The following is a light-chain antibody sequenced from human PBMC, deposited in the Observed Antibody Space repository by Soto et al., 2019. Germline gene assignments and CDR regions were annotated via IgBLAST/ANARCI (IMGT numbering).Light chain of an antibody. CDR1: QSVSSN. CDR3: QQYNSWPPWT. J-gene: IGKJ1*01. CDR2: GAS. Sequence: EMVMTQSPATLSLSPGERATLSCRASQSVSSNLAWYQQKPGQAPRLLIYGASTRATGIPARFSGSGSGTEFTLTISSLQSEDFAVYYCQQYNSWPPWTFGQGTKVDI. V-gene: IGKV3-15*01.